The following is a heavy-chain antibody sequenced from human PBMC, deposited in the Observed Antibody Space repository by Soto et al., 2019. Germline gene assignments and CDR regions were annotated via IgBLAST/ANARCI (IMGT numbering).Heavy chain of an antibody. CDR1: GGSISSSSDY. D-gene: IGHD3-10*01. V-gene: IGHV4-39*01. CDR2: IYYSGST. CDR3: ARLYGSGSLIDY. J-gene: IGHJ4*02. Sequence: SETLTLTCTVSGGSISSSSDYWGWIRQPPGKGLEWIGSIYYSGSTYYNPSLKSRVTISVDTSKNQFSLKLSSVTAADTAVYYCARLYGSGSLIDYWGQGTLVTVSS.